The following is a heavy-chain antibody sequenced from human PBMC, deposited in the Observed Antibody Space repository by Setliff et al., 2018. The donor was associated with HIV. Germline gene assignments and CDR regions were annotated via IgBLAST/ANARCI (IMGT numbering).Heavy chain of an antibody. V-gene: IGHV4-4*09. CDR2: IYTSGTT. CDR3: ARLIHTGLLYFDY. CDR1: GVSIRGHF. J-gene: IGHJ4*02. Sequence: SETLSLTCLVSGVSIRGHFWGWIRQPPGKGLEWIGYIYTSGTTEYNPSLDSRVTISVDTSRDQFSLNLRSVTAADTALYFCARLIHTGLLYFDYWGLGMLVTVSS. D-gene: IGHD2-8*02.